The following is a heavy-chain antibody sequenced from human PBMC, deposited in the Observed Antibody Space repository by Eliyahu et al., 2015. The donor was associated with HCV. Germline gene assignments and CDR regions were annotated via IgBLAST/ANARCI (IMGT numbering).Heavy chain of an antibody. CDR1: GFXFDDYA. Sequence: EVQLVESGGGLVQPGRSLRLSCAASGFXFDDYAMHWVRQAPGKGLEWVSGISWNSGSIGYADSVKGRFTISRDNAKNSLYLQMNSLRAEDTALYYCAKDESGQWLDLGWFDPWGQGTLVTVSS. D-gene: IGHD6-19*01. V-gene: IGHV3-9*01. CDR3: AKDESGQWLDLGWFDP. CDR2: ISWNSGSI. J-gene: IGHJ5*02.